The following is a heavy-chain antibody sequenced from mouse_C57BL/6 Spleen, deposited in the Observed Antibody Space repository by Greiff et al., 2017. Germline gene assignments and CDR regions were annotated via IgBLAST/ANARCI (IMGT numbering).Heavy chain of an antibody. CDR3: ARSLDSSGYPYYAMDY. Sequence: EVQLQQSGPELVKPGASVKIPCKASGYTFTDYNMDWVKQSHGKSLEWIGDINPNNGVTIYNQKFKGKATLTVDKSSRTAYMELRSLTSEDTAVYYGARSLDSSGYPYYAMDYWGQGTSVTVSS. CDR2: INPNNGVT. CDR1: GYTFTDYN. J-gene: IGHJ4*01. D-gene: IGHD3-2*02. V-gene: IGHV1-18*01.